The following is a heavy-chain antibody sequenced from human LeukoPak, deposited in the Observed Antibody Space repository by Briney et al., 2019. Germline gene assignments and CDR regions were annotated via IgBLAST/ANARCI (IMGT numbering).Heavy chain of an antibody. CDR2: ITWDSGSI. CDR3: AKADSSGYSPAFDY. J-gene: IGHJ4*02. CDR1: GFTLDESA. D-gene: IGHD3-22*01. V-gene: IGHV3-9*01. Sequence: GGSLRLSCAASGFTLDESAIHWARQAPGKGLEWGSGITWDSGSIGYADSVKGRFTISRDNAKNSLYLQMNSLRAEDTALYYCAKADSSGYSPAFDYWGQGTLVTVSS.